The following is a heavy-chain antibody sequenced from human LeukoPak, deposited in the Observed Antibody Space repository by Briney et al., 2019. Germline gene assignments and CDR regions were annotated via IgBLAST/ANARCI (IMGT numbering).Heavy chain of an antibody. CDR2: INPNSGGT. CDR3: ARDKDSSGYQRAFDI. D-gene: IGHD3-22*01. V-gene: IGHV1-2*02. Sequence: ASVKVTCKASGYTFTGYYMHWVRQAPGQGLEWMGWINPNSGGTNYAQKFQGRVTMTRDTSTSTVYMELSSLRSEDTAVYYCARDKDSSGYQRAFDIWGQGTMVTVSS. CDR1: GYTFTGYY. J-gene: IGHJ3*02.